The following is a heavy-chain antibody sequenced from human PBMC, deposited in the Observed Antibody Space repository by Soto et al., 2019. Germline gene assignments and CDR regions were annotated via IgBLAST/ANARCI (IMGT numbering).Heavy chain of an antibody. CDR2: IIPVFGTT. CDR1: GGTFKNNG. Sequence: QVQLVQSGAEVKKPGSSVKVACKAPGGTFKNNGISWVRQAPGQGLEWMGGIIPVFGTTKYAQSFQGRLTITADDATSTAYMELSRLTSEDTAVYLCARKDGVEVGKILYYFDHWGQGTLVTVSS. V-gene: IGHV1-69*01. CDR3: ARKDGVEVGKILYYFDH. J-gene: IGHJ4*02. D-gene: IGHD1-26*01.